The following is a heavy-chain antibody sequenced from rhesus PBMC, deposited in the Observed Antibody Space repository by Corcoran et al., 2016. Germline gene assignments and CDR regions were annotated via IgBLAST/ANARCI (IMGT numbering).Heavy chain of an antibody. D-gene: IGHD3-22*01. J-gene: IGHJ4*01. CDR2: IGGTTGTT. Sequence: QVQLQESGPGLVKPSETLSLTCAFSGAPISGRYWRWIRQSPGEGLAWLGSIGGTTGTTYYNPSLKSRVNISTDMSKNHFSLRLNSVTTAYTAFYYCANRPRSDNFHFAIDYWGQGALVTVSS. CDR3: ANRPRSDNFHFAIDY. V-gene: IGHV4-165*01. CDR1: GAPISGRY.